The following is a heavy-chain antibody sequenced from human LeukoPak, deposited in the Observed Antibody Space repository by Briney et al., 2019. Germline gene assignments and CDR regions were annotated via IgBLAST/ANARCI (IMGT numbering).Heavy chain of an antibody. V-gene: IGHV3-21*01. CDR1: GFTFSSYS. J-gene: IGHJ3*02. CDR3: ARQDPVGATDDAFDI. Sequence: GGSLRLSCAASGFTFSSYSMNWVRQAPGKGLEWVSVISGSGGSTYYADSVKGRFTISRDNAKNSLYLQMNSLRAEDTAVYYCARQDPVGATDDAFDIWGQGTMVTVSS. D-gene: IGHD1-26*01. CDR2: ISGSGGST.